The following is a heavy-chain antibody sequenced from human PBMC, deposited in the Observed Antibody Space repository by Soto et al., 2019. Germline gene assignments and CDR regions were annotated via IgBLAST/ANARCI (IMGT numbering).Heavy chain of an antibody. J-gene: IGHJ6*02. CDR1: GDSVSSNSAA. Sequence: QSPTLSLTCAISGDSVSSNSAAWNWIRQSPSRGLEWLGRTYYRSKWYNDYAVSVKSRITINPDTSKNQFSLQLNSVTPEDTAVYYCARLKGYSSSWSRYYYYGMDVWGQGTTVTVSS. D-gene: IGHD6-13*01. V-gene: IGHV6-1*01. CDR2: TYYRSKWYN. CDR3: ARLKGYSSSWSRYYYYGMDV.